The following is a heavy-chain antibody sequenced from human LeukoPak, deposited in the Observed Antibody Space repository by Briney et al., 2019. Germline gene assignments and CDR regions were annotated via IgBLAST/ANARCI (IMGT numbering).Heavy chain of an antibody. V-gene: IGHV3-11*01. CDR3: AKDIIALAGGSSDHYYGMDV. D-gene: IGHD6-6*01. Sequence: GGSLRLSCAASGFTFSDYYMSWIRQAPGKGLEWVSYISSSGSTIYYADSVKGRFTISRDNAKNSLYLQMNSLRAEDTALYYCAKDIIALAGGSSDHYYGMDVWGQGTTVTVSS. CDR2: ISSSGSTI. CDR1: GFTFSDYY. J-gene: IGHJ6*02.